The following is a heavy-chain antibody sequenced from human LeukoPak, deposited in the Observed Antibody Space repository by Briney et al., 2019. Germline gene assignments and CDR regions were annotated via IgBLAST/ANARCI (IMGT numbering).Heavy chain of an antibody. D-gene: IGHD5-24*01. CDR3: ARGNSRDGLKY. V-gene: IGHV4-61*02. Sequence: SETLSLTCTDPGGSSSSGSYYWSWIRQPAGKGLEWIGRIYTSGSTNYNPSLKSRVTISVDTSKNQFSLKLSSVTAADTAVYYCARGNSRDGLKYWGQGTLVTVSS. CDR1: GGSSSSGSYY. J-gene: IGHJ4*02. CDR2: IYTSGST.